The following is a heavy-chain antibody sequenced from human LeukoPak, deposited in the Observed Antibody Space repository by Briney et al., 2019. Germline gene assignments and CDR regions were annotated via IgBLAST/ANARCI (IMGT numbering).Heavy chain of an antibody. V-gene: IGHV3-23*01. CDR3: AKDYYDSSGYYLQNLLDAFDI. CDR2: TSGSGGST. J-gene: IGHJ3*02. D-gene: IGHD3-22*01. Sequence: PGGSLRLSCAASGFTFSSYAMSWVRQAPGKGLEWVSGTSGSGGSTYYADSVKGRFTISRDNSKNTLYLQMNSLRAEDTAVYYCAKDYYDSSGYYLQNLLDAFDIWGQGTMVTVSS. CDR1: GFTFSSYA.